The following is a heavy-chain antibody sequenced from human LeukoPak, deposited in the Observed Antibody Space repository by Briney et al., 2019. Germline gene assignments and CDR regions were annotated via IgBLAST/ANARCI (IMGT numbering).Heavy chain of an antibody. J-gene: IGHJ4*02. CDR2: INPNSGGT. V-gene: IGHV1-2*02. CDR3: ASHYYDSSGYYLPFDY. CDR1: GYTFTGYY. Sequence: ASVKVSCKASGYTFTGYYTHWVRQAPGQGLEWMGWINPNSGGTNYAQKFQGRVTMTRDTSISTAYMELSRLRSDDTAVYYCASHYYDSSGYYLPFDYWGQGTLVTVSS. D-gene: IGHD3-22*01.